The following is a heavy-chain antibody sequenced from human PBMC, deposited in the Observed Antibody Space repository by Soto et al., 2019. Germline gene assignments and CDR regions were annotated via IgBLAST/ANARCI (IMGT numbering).Heavy chain of an antibody. J-gene: IGHJ3*02. CDR3: ASLSITGTTEGAFDI. Sequence: GGSLRLSCAASGFTFSSYGMHWVRQAPGKGLEWVAVIWYDGSNKYYADSVKGRFTISRDNSKNTLYLQMNSLRAEDTAVYYCASLSITGTTEGAFDIWGQGTMVTVSS. CDR1: GFTFSSYG. V-gene: IGHV3-33*01. CDR2: IWYDGSNK. D-gene: IGHD1-7*01.